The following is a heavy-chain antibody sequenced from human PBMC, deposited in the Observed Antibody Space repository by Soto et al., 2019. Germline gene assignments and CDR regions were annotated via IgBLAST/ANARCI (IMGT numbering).Heavy chain of an antibody. CDR2: ISYSGST. CDR1: GGSISGYY. D-gene: IGHD1-26*01. CDR3: ARSFSGGWLYFDY. J-gene: IGHJ4*02. V-gene: IGHV4-59*01. Sequence: QVQLQESGPGLVKPSETLSLTCTVSGGSISGYYWSWIRQPPGKGVEWIGYISYSGSTNYNPSFKSRVFISRDTSKNQISLNLSSVTTADTAVYYCARSFSGGWLYFDYWGQGTLVIVSS.